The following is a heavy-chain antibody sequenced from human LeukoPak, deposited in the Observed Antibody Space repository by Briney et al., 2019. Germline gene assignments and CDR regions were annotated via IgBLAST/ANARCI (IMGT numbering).Heavy chain of an antibody. D-gene: IGHD3-10*01. CDR1: GGSISSYY. J-gene: IGHJ6*04. V-gene: IGHV4-59*01. CDR2: IYYSGST. CDR3: ARSGSGSYSLYYYYYGTDV. Sequence: SETLSLTCTVSGGSISSYYWSWIRQPPGKGLEWIGYIYYSGSTNYNPSLKSRVTISVDTSKNQFSLKLSSVTAADTAVYYCARSGSGSYSLYYYYYGTDVRGKGTTVTVSS.